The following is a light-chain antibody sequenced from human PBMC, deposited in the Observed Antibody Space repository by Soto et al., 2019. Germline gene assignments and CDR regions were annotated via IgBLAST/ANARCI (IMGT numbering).Light chain of an antibody. CDR3: QQYGSSGT. CDR2: GAS. CDR1: QSVSNNY. V-gene: IGKV3-20*01. Sequence: EIVLTQSPGTLSLSPVEISTLSSRASQSVSNNYLAWYQQKPGQAPRLLIYGASNRATGIPDRFSGSGSGTDFTLTISRLEPEDFAVYYCQQYGSSGTFGQGTKVDI. J-gene: IGKJ1*01.